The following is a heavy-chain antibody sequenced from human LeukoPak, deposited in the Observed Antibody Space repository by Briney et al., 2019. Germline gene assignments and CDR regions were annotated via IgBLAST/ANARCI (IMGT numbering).Heavy chain of an antibody. J-gene: IGHJ4*02. CDR2: IYYSGST. CDR1: GGSISSSNW. Sequence: SGTLSLTCAVSGGSISSSNWWSWVRQPPGKGLEWIGSIYYSGSTYYNPSLKGRVTISVDTSKNQFSLKLSSVTAADTAVYYCARQIEWFGESYYFDYWGQGTLVTVSS. CDR3: ARQIEWFGESYYFDY. D-gene: IGHD3-10*01. V-gene: IGHV4-4*02.